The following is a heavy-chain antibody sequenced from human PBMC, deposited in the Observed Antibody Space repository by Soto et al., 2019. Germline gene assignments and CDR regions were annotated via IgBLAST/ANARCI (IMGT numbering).Heavy chain of an antibody. V-gene: IGHV3-43*01. Sequence: EVQLVESGGGVVQPGGSLRLSCAASGFTFDDYTMHWVRQAPGKGLEWVSLISWDGGSTYYADSVKGRFTISRDNSKNSLYLQMNSLRTEDTALYYCARYGDYENAFDIWGQGTMVTVSS. CDR1: GFTFDDYT. J-gene: IGHJ3*02. CDR3: ARYGDYENAFDI. CDR2: ISWDGGST. D-gene: IGHD4-17*01.